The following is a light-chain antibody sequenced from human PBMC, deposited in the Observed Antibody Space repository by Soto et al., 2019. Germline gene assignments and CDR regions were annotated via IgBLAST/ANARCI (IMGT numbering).Light chain of an antibody. CDR1: QTVGSNY. J-gene: IGKJ2*01. CDR3: QQYGSSPPYT. CDR2: GAS. V-gene: IGKV3-20*01. Sequence: EIVLTQSPGTLALSPGERATLSCRASQTVGSNYLAWYQQKPGQAPRLLIYGASSRATGIPDRFSGSGSGADFTLNISRLEPEDFAVYYCQQYGSSPPYTFGQGTKLEIK.